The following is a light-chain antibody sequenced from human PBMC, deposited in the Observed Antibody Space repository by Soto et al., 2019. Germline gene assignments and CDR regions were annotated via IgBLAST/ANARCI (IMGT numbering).Light chain of an antibody. Sequence: QSGLAQPASVSGSPGQAITISCTGTSSDVGKYDLVSWYQHHPGKAPKLMIYEGSKRPSGVSNRFSGSKSGNTASLTISGLQAEDEADYYCCSYAGSSIFYVFGTGTKLTVL. CDR2: EGS. J-gene: IGLJ1*01. CDR3: CSYAGSSIFYV. CDR1: SSDVGKYDL. V-gene: IGLV2-23*01.